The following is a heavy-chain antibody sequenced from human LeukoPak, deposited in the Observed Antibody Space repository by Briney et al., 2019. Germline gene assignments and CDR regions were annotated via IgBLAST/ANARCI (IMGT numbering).Heavy chain of an antibody. J-gene: IGHJ6*03. Sequence: SETLSLTCTVSGGSISSYYWSWIRQPAGKGLEWIGRIYTSGSTNYNPSLKSRVTMSVDTSKNQFSLKLSSVTAADTAVYYCARDHYNAGTYYYYMDVWGKGTTVTVSS. CDR1: GGSISSYY. CDR2: IYTSGST. V-gene: IGHV4-4*07. D-gene: IGHD1-1*01. CDR3: ARDHYNAGTYYYYMDV.